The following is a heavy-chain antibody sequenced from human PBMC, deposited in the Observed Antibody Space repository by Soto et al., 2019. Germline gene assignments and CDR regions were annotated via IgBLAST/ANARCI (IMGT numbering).Heavy chain of an antibody. Sequence: ASVKVSCKASGYTFTSYYMHWVRQAPGQGLEWMGKINPSGGSTSYAQKFQGRVTMTRDTSTSTVYMELSSLRSEDTAVYYSASLSGYSSSWGAFDIWGQGTMVNVS. CDR1: GYTFTSYY. J-gene: IGHJ3*02. D-gene: IGHD6-13*01. CDR3: ASLSGYSSSWGAFDI. CDR2: INPSGGST. V-gene: IGHV1-46*01.